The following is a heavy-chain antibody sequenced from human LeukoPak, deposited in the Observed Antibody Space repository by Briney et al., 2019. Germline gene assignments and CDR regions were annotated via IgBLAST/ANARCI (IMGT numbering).Heavy chain of an antibody. J-gene: IGHJ4*02. V-gene: IGHV3-20*04. CDR2: INWNGGST. CDR3: ARGSGIASRHPFDY. CDR1: GFTFDDYG. D-gene: IGHD6-13*01. Sequence: GGSLRLSCAASGFTFDDYGMSWVRQAPGKGLEWVSGINWNGGSTDYADSVKGRFTISRDNGKNSLYLQMNSLRAEDTALYYCARGSGIASRHPFDYWGQGTLVTVSS.